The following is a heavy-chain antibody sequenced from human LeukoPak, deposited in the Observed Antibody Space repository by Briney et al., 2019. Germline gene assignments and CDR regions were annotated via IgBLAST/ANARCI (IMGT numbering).Heavy chain of an antibody. CDR3: AREGAYGDYYYYYGMDV. V-gene: IGHV1-46*01. Sequence: APVKVSCKASGYTFTSYYMHWVRQAPGQGLEWMGIINPSGGSTSYAQKFQGRVTMTRDTSTSTVYMELSSLRSEDTAVYYCAREGAYGDYYYYYGMDVWGQGTTVTVSS. CDR1: GYTFTSYY. J-gene: IGHJ6*02. D-gene: IGHD4-17*01. CDR2: INPSGGST.